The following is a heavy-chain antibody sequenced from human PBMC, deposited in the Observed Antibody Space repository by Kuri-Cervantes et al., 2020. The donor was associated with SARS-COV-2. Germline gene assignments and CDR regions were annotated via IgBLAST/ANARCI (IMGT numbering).Heavy chain of an antibody. D-gene: IGHD3-3*01. J-gene: IGHJ4*02. Sequence: GSLRLSCAVYGGSFSGYYWSWIRQPPGKGLEWIGEINHSGSTNYNPSLKSRVTISVDTSKNQFSLELSSVTAADTAVYYCARSDFWSGYYFDYWGQGTLVTVSS. CDR2: INHSGST. CDR1: GGSFSGYY. V-gene: IGHV4-34*01. CDR3: ARSDFWSGYYFDY.